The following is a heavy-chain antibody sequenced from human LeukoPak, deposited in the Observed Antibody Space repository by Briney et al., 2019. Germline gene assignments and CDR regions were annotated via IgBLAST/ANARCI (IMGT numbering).Heavy chain of an antibody. V-gene: IGHV3-7*01. Sequence: GGPLRLSCAASGFTFSSYWMSWVRQAPGKGLEWVANIKQDGSEKYYVDSVKGRFTISRDNAKNSLYLQMNSLRAEDTAVYYCARDLTGYSSGPTGYWGQGTLVTVSS. CDR2: IKQDGSEK. CDR3: ARDLTGYSSGPTGY. D-gene: IGHD6-19*01. J-gene: IGHJ4*02. CDR1: GFTFSSYW.